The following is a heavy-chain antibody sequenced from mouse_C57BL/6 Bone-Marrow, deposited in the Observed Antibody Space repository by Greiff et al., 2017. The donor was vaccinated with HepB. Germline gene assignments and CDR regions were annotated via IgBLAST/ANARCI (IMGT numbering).Heavy chain of an antibody. V-gene: IGHV5-6*01. CDR1: GFTFSSYG. Sequence: EVQGVESGGDLVRPGGSLKLSCAASGFTFSSYGMSWVRQTPDKRLECVATISSGGSYTYYPDSVKGRFTISRDNAKNTLYLQMSSLKSEDTAMYYCARHDYGGYFDVWGTGTTVTVSS. CDR3: ARHDYGGYFDV. CDR2: ISSGGSYT. D-gene: IGHD1-1*01. J-gene: IGHJ1*03.